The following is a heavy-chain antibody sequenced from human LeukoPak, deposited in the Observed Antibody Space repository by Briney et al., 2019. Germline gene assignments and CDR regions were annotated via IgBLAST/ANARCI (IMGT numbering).Heavy chain of an antibody. CDR3: ARRDGYNRSFDY. J-gene: IGHJ4*02. V-gene: IGHV4-34*01. CDR2: INHSGST. CDR1: GGSFRGYY. D-gene: IGHD5-24*01. Sequence: PSETLSLTCAVYGGSFRGYYWSWIRQPPGKGLEWIGEINHSGSTNYNPSLKSRVTISVDTSKNQFSLKLSSVTAADTAVYYCARRDGYNRSFDYWGQGTLVTVSS.